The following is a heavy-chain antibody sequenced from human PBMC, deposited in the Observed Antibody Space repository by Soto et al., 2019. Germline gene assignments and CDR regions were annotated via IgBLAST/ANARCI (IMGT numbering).Heavy chain of an antibody. Sequence: TASGGSISSSSYYWGWIRQPPGKGLERSGSIYYSGSTYYNPSLKSRVTISVDTSKNQFSLKLSSVTAADTAAVYCARHEPNRGYSYGYNGSWFCPWGQGSMV. CDR1: GGSISSSSYY. CDR3: ARHEPNRGYSYGYNGSWFCP. D-gene: IGHD5-18*01. CDR2: IYYSGST. V-gene: IGHV4-39*01. J-gene: IGHJ3*01.